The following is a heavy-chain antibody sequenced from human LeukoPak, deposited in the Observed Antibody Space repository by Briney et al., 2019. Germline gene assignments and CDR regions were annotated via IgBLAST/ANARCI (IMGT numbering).Heavy chain of an antibody. CDR2: INPSGGST. D-gene: IGHD3-16*02. Sequence: ASVKVSCKASGYTFTSYYMHWVRQAPGQGLEWMGIINPSGGSTSYAQKFQGRVTITADESTSTAYMELSSLRSEDTAVYYCARASVRLGELSLLPWGQGTLVTVSS. CDR1: GYTFTSYY. J-gene: IGHJ5*02. CDR3: ARASVRLGELSLLP. V-gene: IGHV1-46*01.